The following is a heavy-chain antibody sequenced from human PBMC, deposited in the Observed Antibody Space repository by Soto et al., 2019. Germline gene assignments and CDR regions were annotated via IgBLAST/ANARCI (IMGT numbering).Heavy chain of an antibody. J-gene: IGHJ6*03. V-gene: IGHV4-34*01. Sequence: SGTLSLTCAVYGLSFCGYYWSWIDESPGKGLEWIGEINHSGSTNYNPSLKSRVTISVDTSKNQFSLKLSSVTAADTAVYYCARSGEGEASGRDYYYMDVWGKGTTVS. CDR3: ARSGEGEASGRDYYYMDV. D-gene: IGHD3-10*01. CDR2: INHSGST. CDR1: GLSFCGYY.